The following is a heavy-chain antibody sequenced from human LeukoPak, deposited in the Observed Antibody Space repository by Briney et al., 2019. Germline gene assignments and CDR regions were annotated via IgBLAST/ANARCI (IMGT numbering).Heavy chain of an antibody. Sequence: GSSVKVSCKASGGTFSSYAISWVRQAPGQGLEWMGGIIPIFGTANYAQKFQGRVTIAADESTSTAYMELSSLRSEDTAVYYCARELDGPEGGYYFDYWGQGTPVTVSS. CDR3: ARELDGPEGGYYFDY. J-gene: IGHJ4*02. V-gene: IGHV1-69*01. CDR2: IIPIFGTA. D-gene: IGHD1-1*01. CDR1: GGTFSSYA.